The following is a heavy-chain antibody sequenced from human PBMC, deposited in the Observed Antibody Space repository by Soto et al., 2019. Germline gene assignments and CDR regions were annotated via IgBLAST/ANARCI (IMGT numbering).Heavy chain of an antibody. CDR1: GGSISSYH. J-gene: IGHJ6*02. CDR2: IYYSGST. Sequence: PSETLSLTCTVSGGSISSYHWSWIRQPPGKGLEWIGYIYYSGSTNYNPSLKSRVTISVDTSKNQFSLKLSSVTAADTAVYYCARGRVDYYYYGMDVWGQGTTVTVSS. V-gene: IGHV4-59*01. CDR3: ARGRVDYYYYGMDV.